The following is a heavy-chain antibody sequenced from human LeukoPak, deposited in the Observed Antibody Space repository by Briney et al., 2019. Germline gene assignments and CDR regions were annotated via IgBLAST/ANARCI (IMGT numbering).Heavy chain of an antibody. CDR3: VRGPFDY. CDR2: ISGSGSDI. CDR1: GFTFSSYS. J-gene: IGHJ4*02. V-gene: IGHV3-21*01. Sequence: GGSLRLSCAASGFTFSSYSMNWVRQAPGKGLEWVSSISGSGSDIHYADSVKGRFTISRDNAKNSLYLQMNSLRAEDTAVYYCVRGPFDYWGQGTLVTVSS.